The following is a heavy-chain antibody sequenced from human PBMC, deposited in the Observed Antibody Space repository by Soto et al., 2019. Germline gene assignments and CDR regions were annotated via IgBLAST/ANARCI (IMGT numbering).Heavy chain of an antibody. J-gene: IGHJ6*02. D-gene: IGHD7-27*01. CDR3: AREAWATLTNVYSYGTEV. CDR2: TYYRSEWYN. Sequence: SQTLSLPCAISGDSVSSISAAWTWIRQSPSRGLEWLGRTYYRSEWYNDYAVSVKSRITIKPDTSRNQFSLQLTSVTPEDTAVYYCAREAWATLTNVYSYGTEVWGQGTAVTVSS. V-gene: IGHV6-1*01. CDR1: GDSVSSISAA.